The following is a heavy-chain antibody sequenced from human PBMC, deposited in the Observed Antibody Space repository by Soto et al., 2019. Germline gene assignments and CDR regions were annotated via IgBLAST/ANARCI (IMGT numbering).Heavy chain of an antibody. V-gene: IGHV3-48*01. J-gene: IGHJ2*01. Sequence: EVQLVESGGGLVQPGGSLRLSRAASAFSFSNYAMDWVRQAPGRGLEWVSYISASSSNIRYADSVKGRFSISRDNAKSSLYLQMNSLRADDTAVYYCARDPSRGSDWARYLDLWGRGTLVTVSS. CDR2: ISASSSNI. CDR3: ARDPSRGSDWARYLDL. D-gene: IGHD1-26*01. CDR1: AFSFSNYA.